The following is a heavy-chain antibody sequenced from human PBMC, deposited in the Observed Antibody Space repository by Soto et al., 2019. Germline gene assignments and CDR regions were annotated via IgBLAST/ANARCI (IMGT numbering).Heavy chain of an antibody. CDR2: IYYSGST. CDR1: CGSISSYY. D-gene: IGHD1-1*01. Sequence: SETLSLTCTVSCGSISSYYWSWIRQPPGKGLEWIGYIYYSGSTNYNPSLKSRVTISVDTSKNQFSLKLSSVTAADTAVYYCARVWNEDWFDPWGQGTLVTVSS. V-gene: IGHV4-59*01. J-gene: IGHJ5*02. CDR3: ARVWNEDWFDP.